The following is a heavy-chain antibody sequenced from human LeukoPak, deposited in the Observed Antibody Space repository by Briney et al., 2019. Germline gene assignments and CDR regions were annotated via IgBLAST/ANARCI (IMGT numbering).Heavy chain of an antibody. CDR3: GTDRPHEYNIFDY. CDR1: GFTFSDYW. J-gene: IGHJ4*02. Sequence: GGSLRLSCAASGFTFSDYWMSWVRQAPGKGLEWVASIKPDGSEKYYVDSVKGRFTISRDNAKNSLYLQMNSLRAEDTAVFYCGTDRPHEYNIFDYWGQGTLVTVSS. D-gene: IGHD1-1*01. V-gene: IGHV3-7*03. CDR2: IKPDGSEK.